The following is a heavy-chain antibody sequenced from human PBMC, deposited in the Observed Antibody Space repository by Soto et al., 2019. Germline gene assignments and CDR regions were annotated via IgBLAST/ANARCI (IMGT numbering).Heavy chain of an antibody. Sequence: GASVKVSCKASGYTFTSYGISWVRQAPGQGLEWMGWISAYNGNTNYAQKLQGRVTMTTDTSTSTAYMELRSLRSDDTAVYYCARDRLYFDLLWGSDRWSQGTLVTVSS. CDR3: ARDRLYFDLLWGSDR. CDR2: ISAYNGNT. V-gene: IGHV1-18*01. D-gene: IGHD3-9*01. CDR1: GYTFTSYG. J-gene: IGHJ5*02.